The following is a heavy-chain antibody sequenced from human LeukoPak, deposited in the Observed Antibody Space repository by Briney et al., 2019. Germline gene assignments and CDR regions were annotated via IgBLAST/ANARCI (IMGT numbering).Heavy chain of an antibody. Sequence: GRSLRLSCAASGFTFDDYAMHWVRQAPGKGLEWVSGITWNRDNIGYGDSVKGRFTISRDNAKNSVYMQMNSLRAEDTAVYSCARQRRYCSGDSCYQRTFDFWGQGTLVTVSS. CDR2: ITWNRDNI. CDR1: GFTFDDYA. CDR3: ARQRRYCSGDSCYQRTFDF. D-gene: IGHD2-15*01. V-gene: IGHV3-9*01. J-gene: IGHJ4*02.